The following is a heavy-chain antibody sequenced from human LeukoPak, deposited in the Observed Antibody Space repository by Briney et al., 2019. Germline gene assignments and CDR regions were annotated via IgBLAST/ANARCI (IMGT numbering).Heavy chain of an antibody. D-gene: IGHD3-22*01. J-gene: IGHJ2*01. V-gene: IGHV3-74*01. Sequence: GGSLRLSCAASGFTFSSYWMHWVRQAPGKGLVWVSRINSDGSSTRYADSVKGRFTISRDNTKNTLYLQMNSLRAEDTAVYYCAKDGYYDSSAYYYVRYFDLWGRGTLVTVSS. CDR2: INSDGSST. CDR3: AKDGYYDSSAYYYVRYFDL. CDR1: GFTFSSYW.